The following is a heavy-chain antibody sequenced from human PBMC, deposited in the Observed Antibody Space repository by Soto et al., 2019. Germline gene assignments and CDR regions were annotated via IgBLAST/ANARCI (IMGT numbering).Heavy chain of an antibody. CDR3: AREYGGYERSYYYYGMVF. J-gene: IGHJ6*02. CDR1: GGTFSSYA. V-gene: IGHV1-69*01. D-gene: IGHD5-12*01. Sequence: QVQLVQSGAEVKKPGSSVKVSCKASGGTFSSYAISWVRQAPGQGLEWMGGIIPIFGTANYAQKFQGRVTITADESTSTAYMELSSLRYEDTAVYYCAREYGGYERSYYYYGMVFWGQGTTVTVSS. CDR2: IIPIFGTA.